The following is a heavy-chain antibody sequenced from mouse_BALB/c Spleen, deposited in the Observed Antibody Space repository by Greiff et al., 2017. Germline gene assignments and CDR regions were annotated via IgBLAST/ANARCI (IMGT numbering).Heavy chain of an antibody. CDR2: INPNNGGT. D-gene: IGHD1-1*01. CDR3: ARIYYYGSSYAMDY. Sequence: EVQLQQSGPELVKPGASVKIPCKASGYTFTDYNMDWVKQSHGKSLEWIGDINPNNGGTIYNQKFKGKATLTVDKSSSTAYMELRSLTSEDTAVYYCARIYYYGSSYAMDYWGQGTSVTVSS. J-gene: IGHJ4*01. V-gene: IGHV1-18*01. CDR1: GYTFTDYN.